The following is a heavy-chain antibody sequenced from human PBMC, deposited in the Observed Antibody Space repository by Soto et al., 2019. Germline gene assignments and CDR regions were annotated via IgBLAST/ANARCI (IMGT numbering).Heavy chain of an antibody. D-gene: IGHD1-7*01. V-gene: IGHV1-69*01. J-gene: IGHJ6*02. CDR3: ARDLTGTTGYYYCYGMDV. CDR2: IIPIFGTA. Sequence: QVQLVQSGAEVKKPGSSVKVSCKASGGTFSSYAISWVRQAPGQGLEWMGGIIPIFGTANYAQKFHGRVTITADESTSTAYMELSSLRSEDTSVYYCARDLTGTTGYYYCYGMDVWGQGTTVTVSS. CDR1: GGTFSSYA.